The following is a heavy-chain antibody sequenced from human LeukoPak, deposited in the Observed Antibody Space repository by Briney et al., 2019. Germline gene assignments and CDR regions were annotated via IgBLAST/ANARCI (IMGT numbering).Heavy chain of an antibody. J-gene: IGHJ4*02. Sequence: SETLSLTCAVYGGSFSGYYWSWIRQPPGKGLEWIGEINHSGSTNYNPSLKSRVTISVDTSKNQFSLKLSSVTAADTAVYYCARDHSLAAAGTSLDYWGQGTLVTVSS. D-gene: IGHD6-13*01. V-gene: IGHV4-34*01. CDR3: ARDHSLAAAGTSLDY. CDR1: GGSFSGYY. CDR2: INHSGST.